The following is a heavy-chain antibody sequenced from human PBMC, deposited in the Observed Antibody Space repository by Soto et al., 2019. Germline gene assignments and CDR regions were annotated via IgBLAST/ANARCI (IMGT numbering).Heavy chain of an antibody. D-gene: IGHD4-17*01. Sequence: EVQLLESGGGLVQPGGSLRLSCAAPGFTFSSYAMSWVRQAPGKGLEWVSAISGSGGSTYYADSVKGRFTISRDNSKNTLYLQMNSLRAEDTAVYYCAKDYGYGDYGIDYWGQGTLVTVSS. CDR3: AKDYGYGDYGIDY. CDR1: GFTFSSYA. CDR2: ISGSGGST. V-gene: IGHV3-23*01. J-gene: IGHJ4*02.